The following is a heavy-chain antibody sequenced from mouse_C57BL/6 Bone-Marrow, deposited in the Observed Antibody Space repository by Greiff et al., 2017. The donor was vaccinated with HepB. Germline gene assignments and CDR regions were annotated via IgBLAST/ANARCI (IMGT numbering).Heavy chain of an antibody. CDR2: INPGSGGT. Sequence: LQESGAELVRPGTSVKVSCKASGYAFTNYLIEWVKQRPGQGLEWIGVINPGSGGTNYNEKFKGKATLTADKSSSTAYMQLSSLTSEDSAVYFCARGDYYGSSLDYWGQGTTLTVSS. CDR1: GYAFTNYL. V-gene: IGHV1-54*01. CDR3: ARGDYYGSSLDY. D-gene: IGHD1-1*01. J-gene: IGHJ2*01.